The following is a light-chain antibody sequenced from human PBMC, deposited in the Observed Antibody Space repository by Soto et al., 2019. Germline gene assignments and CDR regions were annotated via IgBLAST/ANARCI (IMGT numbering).Light chain of an antibody. CDR2: NAS. V-gene: IGKV3-11*01. CDR3: QQRYRWPET. Sequence: EIVLTQSPGTLSLSPGERATLSCRASQSVTNFLAWYQQQPGQSPSLLIYNASHRTTSIPARFSGSGSGTDFTLTISSLEPEDFAVYYCQQRYRWPETFGQGTKVEIK. CDR1: QSVTNF. J-gene: IGKJ1*01.